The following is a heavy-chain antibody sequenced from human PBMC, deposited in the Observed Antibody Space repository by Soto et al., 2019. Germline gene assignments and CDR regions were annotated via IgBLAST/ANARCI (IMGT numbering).Heavy chain of an antibody. CDR1: GYTFTGYY. Sequence: ASVKVSCKASGYTFTGYYMHWVRQAPGQGLEWMGWINPNSGGTNYAQKFQGRVTMTRDTSISTAYMELSRLRSDDTDVYYCARDFAKSCSSFPASMDVWGQGTTVTV. J-gene: IGHJ6*02. D-gene: IGHD6-13*01. CDR2: INPNSGGT. V-gene: IGHV1-2*02. CDR3: ARDFAKSCSSFPASMDV.